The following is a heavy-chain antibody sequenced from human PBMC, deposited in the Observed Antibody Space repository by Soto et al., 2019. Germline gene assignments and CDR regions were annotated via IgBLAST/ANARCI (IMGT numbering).Heavy chain of an antibody. CDR1: GFTFSSYG. V-gene: IGHV3-30*18. J-gene: IGHJ4*02. CDR3: AKEGCSGGICYGFDY. D-gene: IGHD2-15*01. Sequence: QVQLVESGGGVVQPGRSLRLSCAASGFTFSSYGMHWVRQAPGKGLEWVAVMSWDGSDEFYEETVKGRFTVSRDNSRNRLYLQMNSLRPEDTAVYYCAKEGCSGGICYGFDYWGQGTLVTVSS. CDR2: MSWDGSDE.